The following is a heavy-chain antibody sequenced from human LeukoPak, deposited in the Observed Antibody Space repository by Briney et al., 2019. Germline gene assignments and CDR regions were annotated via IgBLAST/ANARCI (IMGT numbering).Heavy chain of an antibody. CDR1: GYTFTSYG. V-gene: IGHV1-18*01. Sequence: ASVKVSCKASGYTFTSYGISWVRQAPGQGLEWMGWISAYNGNTNYAQKLQGRVTMTTDTSTSTAYMELRSLRSDDTAVYYCARAARGSYYDYYFDYWGQGTLVTVSS. J-gene: IGHJ4*02. CDR3: ARAARGSYYDYYFDY. CDR2: ISAYNGNT. D-gene: IGHD1-26*01.